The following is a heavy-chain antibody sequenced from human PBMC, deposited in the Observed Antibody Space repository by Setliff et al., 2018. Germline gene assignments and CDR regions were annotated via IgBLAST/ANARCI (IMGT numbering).Heavy chain of an antibody. V-gene: IGHV3-23*01. CDR3: AKGRGSSFAAQNY. D-gene: IGHD6-6*01. CDR1: GLTFSDYY. CDR2: ISGNGDNI. J-gene: IGHJ4*01. Sequence: GGSLRLSCAVSGLTFSDYYMMWIRQAPGKGLEWVSGISGNGDNIYYADSVKGRFTISRDNSKNTLYLQMNNLRGEDTAVYYCAKGRGSSFAAQNYWGHGTLVTVSS.